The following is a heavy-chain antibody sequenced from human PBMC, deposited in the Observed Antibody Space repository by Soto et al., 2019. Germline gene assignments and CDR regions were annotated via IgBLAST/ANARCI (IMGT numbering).Heavy chain of an antibody. CDR2: ISYDGSNK. V-gene: IGHV3-30-3*01. D-gene: IGHD5-18*01. CDR3: AREGGGYSYGYGSSYYYYGMDV. CDR1: GFTFSSYA. J-gene: IGHJ6*02. Sequence: ESGGGVVQPGRSLRLSCAASGFTFSSYAMHWVRQAPGKGLEWVAVISYDGSNKYYADSVKGRFTISRDNSKNTLYLQMNSLRAEDTAVYYCAREGGGYSYGYGSSYYYYGMDVWGQGTTVTVSS.